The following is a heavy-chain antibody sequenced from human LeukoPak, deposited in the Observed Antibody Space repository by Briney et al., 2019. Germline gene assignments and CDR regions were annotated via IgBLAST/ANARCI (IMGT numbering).Heavy chain of an antibody. J-gene: IGHJ4*02. CDR1: GFTFSSYA. D-gene: IGHD6-19*01. Sequence: GRSLRLSCVASGFTFSSYAMHWVRQAPGKGLEWVALISYDGSNKYYADSVKGRFTISRDNSKNTLYLQMNSLRAEDTAVYYCARGGVYSSGSYYLYYFDYWGQGTPVTVSS. V-gene: IGHV3-30-3*01. CDR3: ARGGVYSSGSYYLYYFDY. CDR2: ISYDGSNK.